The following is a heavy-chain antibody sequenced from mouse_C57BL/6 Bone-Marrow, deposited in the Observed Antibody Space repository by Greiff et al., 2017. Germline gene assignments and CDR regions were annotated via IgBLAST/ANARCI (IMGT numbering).Heavy chain of an antibody. V-gene: IGHV14-4*01. J-gene: IGHJ3*01. CDR1: GFNIKDDY. CDR3: TRIAY. CDR2: LDPENGDT. Sequence: VQLQQSGAELVRPGASVKLSCTASGFNIKDDYMHWVKQRPEQGLEWIGWLDPENGDTEYASKFQGKAPITVDTSSNTAYLPLSSLTSEDTAVYYCTRIAYWGQGTLVTVSA.